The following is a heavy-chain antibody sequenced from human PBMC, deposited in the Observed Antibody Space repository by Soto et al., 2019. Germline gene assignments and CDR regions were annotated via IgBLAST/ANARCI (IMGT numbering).Heavy chain of an antibody. CDR1: GYSFTSYW. V-gene: IGHV5-51*01. D-gene: IGHD6-19*01. J-gene: IGHJ3*02. Sequence: GETLKISCKGSGYSFTSYWIGWVRQMPGKGLEWMGIIYPGDSDTRYSPSFQGQVTISADKSISTAYLQWSSLKASDTAMYYCARQEERSIAVAGPLRGAFDIWGKGTMVTGSS. CDR2: IYPGDSDT. CDR3: ARQEERSIAVAGPLRGAFDI.